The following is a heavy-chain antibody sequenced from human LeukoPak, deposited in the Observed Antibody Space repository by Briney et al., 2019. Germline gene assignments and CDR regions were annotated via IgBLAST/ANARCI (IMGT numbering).Heavy chain of an antibody. D-gene: IGHD3-22*01. Sequence: SETLSLTCTVSGGSISSYYWSWIRQPPGKGLEWIGYIYYSGSTSYNPSLKSRVTISVDTSKNQFSLKLSSVTAADTALYYCARAQYDSSGYSYYFDFWGQGTLVTVSS. J-gene: IGHJ4*02. CDR1: GGSISSYY. CDR2: IYYSGST. CDR3: ARAQYDSSGYSYYFDF. V-gene: IGHV4-59*08.